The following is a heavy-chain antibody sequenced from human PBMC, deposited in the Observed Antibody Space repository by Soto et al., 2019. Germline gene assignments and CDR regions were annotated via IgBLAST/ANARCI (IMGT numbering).Heavy chain of an antibody. CDR1: GFPFSSYA. J-gene: IGHJ4*02. Sequence: VQLLESGGSLVQPGGSLTFSCAASGFPFSSYAMSWVRQTPEKGLEWVAGISGGGNDRYYADFVQGRFTFSRDNSRNILYLQMNSLRADDTAMYFCARSLFMVAPDNEPFDYWGQGTLVTVSS. D-gene: IGHD5-12*01. CDR2: ISGGGNDR. V-gene: IGHV3-23*01. CDR3: ARSLFMVAPDNEPFDY.